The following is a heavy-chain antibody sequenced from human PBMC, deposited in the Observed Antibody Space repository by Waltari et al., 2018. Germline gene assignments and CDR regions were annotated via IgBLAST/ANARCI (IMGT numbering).Heavy chain of an antibody. J-gene: IGHJ4*02. Sequence: QVQLVQSGAEVKKPGASVKVSCKASGYTFTSYYMHWVRQAPGQGLEWMGIINPSGGSKSDDQKFTGKVTITSETSTSTVYMELGSLRSEDTAVYYCARYGSPQGGVVIIQFDYWGQGTLVTVSS. D-gene: IGHD3-3*01. CDR1: GYTFTSYY. V-gene: IGHV1-46*01. CDR3: ARYGSPQGGVVIIQFDY. CDR2: INPSGGSK.